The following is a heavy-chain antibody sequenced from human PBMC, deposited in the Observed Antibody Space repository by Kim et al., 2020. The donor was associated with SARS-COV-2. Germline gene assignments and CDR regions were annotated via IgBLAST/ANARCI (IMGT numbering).Heavy chain of an antibody. V-gene: IGHV3-23*01. CDR2: ISGSGGST. CDR1: GFTFSSYA. D-gene: IGHD3-16*02. J-gene: IGHJ4*02. CDR3: AKAPLYDYVWGSYRYFDY. Sequence: GGSLRLSCAASGFTFSSYAMSWVRQAPGKGLEWVSAISGSGGSTYYADSVKGRFTISRDNSKNTLYLQMNSLRAEDTAVYYCAKAPLYDYVWGSYRYFDYWGQGTLVTVSS.